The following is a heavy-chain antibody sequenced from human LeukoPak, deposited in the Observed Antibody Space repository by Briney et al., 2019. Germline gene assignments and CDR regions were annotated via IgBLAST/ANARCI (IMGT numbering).Heavy chain of an antibody. D-gene: IGHD3-10*01. CDR3: ARVDVTMVRGAHYYYYYGMDV. J-gene: IGHJ6*04. V-gene: IGHV1-69*13. CDR1: GGTFSSYA. Sequence: ASVKVSCKASGGTFSSYAISWVRQAPGQGLEWMGGIIPIFGTANYAQKFQGRATITADESTSTAYMELSSLRSEDTAVYYCARVDVTMVRGAHYYYYYGMDVWGKGTTVTVSS. CDR2: IIPIFGTA.